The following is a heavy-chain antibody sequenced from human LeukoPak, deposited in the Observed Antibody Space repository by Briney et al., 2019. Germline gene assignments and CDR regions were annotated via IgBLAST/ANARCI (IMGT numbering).Heavy chain of an antibody. J-gene: IGHJ3*02. V-gene: IGHV3-23*01. CDR3: AKGAYCSSSSCYNSAFDI. CDR2: ISGSGGNT. CDR1: GFTFISYD. Sequence: GGSLRLSCAASGFTFISYDMRWVRQAPGKGLEWVSTISGSGGNTDYADSVKGRFTISRDNSKNTVYLQMNGLRSEDTAVYYCAKGAYCSSSSCYNSAFDIWGQGTMVTVAS. D-gene: IGHD2-2*02.